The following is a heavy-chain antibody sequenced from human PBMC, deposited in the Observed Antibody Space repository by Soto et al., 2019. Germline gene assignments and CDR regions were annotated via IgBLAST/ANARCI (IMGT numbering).Heavy chain of an antibody. J-gene: IGHJ3*02. CDR3: TNI. CDR1: EVCLNRDA. Sequence: SGSAKIARAGYEVCLNRDAMSCAREAPGKGMEWVSAISGSGGSTYYADSVKGRFTISRDNSKNTLYLQMNSLRGEDTAVYYSTNI. CDR2: ISGSGGST. V-gene: IGHV3-23*01.